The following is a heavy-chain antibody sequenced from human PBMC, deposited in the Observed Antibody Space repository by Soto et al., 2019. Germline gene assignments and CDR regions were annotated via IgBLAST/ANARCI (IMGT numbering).Heavy chain of an antibody. CDR2: ISDGGTDK. CDR3: ARDLYDFWVNPWHYGTDV. D-gene: IGHD3-3*01. Sequence: GGSLRLSCAASRFTFSSYAMHWVRQAPGKGLEWVAVISDGGTDKNYADSVKGRFTVSRDNSQNTLYLQMNSLRVEDTAVYYCARDLYDFWVNPWHYGTDVWGQGTTVTVS. V-gene: IGHV3-30-3*01. J-gene: IGHJ6*02. CDR1: RFTFSSYA.